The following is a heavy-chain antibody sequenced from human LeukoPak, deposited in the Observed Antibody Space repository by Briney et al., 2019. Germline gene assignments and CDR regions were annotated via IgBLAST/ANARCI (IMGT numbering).Heavy chain of an antibody. J-gene: IGHJ4*02. CDR1: GFTFRSYG. D-gene: IGHD3-9*01. CDR3: AKDGRYFDWLLYNYFDY. Sequence: GGSLRLSCAASGFTFRSYGMHWVRQAPGKGLEWVAFIRYDGSNKYYADSVKGRFTISRDNSKNTLYLQMNSLRAEDTAVYYCAKDGRYFDWLLYNYFDYWGQGTLVTVSS. CDR2: IRYDGSNK. V-gene: IGHV3-30*02.